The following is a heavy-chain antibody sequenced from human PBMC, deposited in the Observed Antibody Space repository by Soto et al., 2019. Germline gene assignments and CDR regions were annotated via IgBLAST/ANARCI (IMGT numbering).Heavy chain of an antibody. Sequence: SETLSLTCTVSGGSISSYYWSWIRQPPGKGLEWIGYIYYSGSTNYNPSLKSRVTISVDTSKNQFSLKLSSVTAADTAVYYCARHVPLYYDILTGPDPWGQGTLVTVSS. V-gene: IGHV4-59*08. CDR1: GGSISSYY. CDR2: IYYSGST. J-gene: IGHJ5*02. D-gene: IGHD3-9*01. CDR3: ARHVPLYYDILTGPDP.